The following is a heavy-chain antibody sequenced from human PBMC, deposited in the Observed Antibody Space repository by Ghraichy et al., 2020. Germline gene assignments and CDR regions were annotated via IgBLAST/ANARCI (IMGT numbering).Heavy chain of an antibody. CDR1: GFTFSSYA. V-gene: IGHV3-30*04. D-gene: IGHD6-6*01. J-gene: IGHJ4*02. CDR2: ISYDGSNK. Sequence: GGSLRLSCAASGFTFSSYAMHWVRQAPGKGLEWVAVISYDGSNKYYADSVKGRFTISRDNSKNTLYLQMNSLRAEDTAVYYCARGSTRPRPNIAAPEAPDYWGQGTLVTVSS. CDR3: ARGSTRPRPNIAAPEAPDY.